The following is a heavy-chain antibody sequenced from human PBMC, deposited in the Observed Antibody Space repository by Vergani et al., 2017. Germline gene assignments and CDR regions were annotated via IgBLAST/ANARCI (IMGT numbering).Heavy chain of an antibody. CDR3: ARHSRSHWISAGCYWPLPVRY. J-gene: IGHJ4*02. CDR2: FHHTGMT. D-gene: IGHD2-2*01. Sequence: QVQLQESGPGLVKPSETLSLTCTVSNYSISRGYFWGWIRRPPGKGLEWIASFHHTGMTYNNPSLKSRVTISVDTSSNHFFPNLTSVTAADTAMYYCARHSRSHWISAGCYWPLPVRYWGQGALVTVAS. CDR1: NYSISRGYF. V-gene: IGHV4-38-2*02.